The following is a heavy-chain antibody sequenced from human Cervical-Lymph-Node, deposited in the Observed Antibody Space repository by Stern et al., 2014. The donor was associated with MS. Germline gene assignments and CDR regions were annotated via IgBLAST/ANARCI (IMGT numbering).Heavy chain of an antibody. D-gene: IGHD5-24*01. CDR1: GFSLDNNGVV. J-gene: IGHJ4*01. CDR2: IFWNEHK. V-gene: IGHV2-5*01. CDR3: ALKGLEGYNYFYLDN. Sequence: QITLKESGPSLVKPTQTLTLTCTFSGFSLDNNGVVVGWIRQPPGKALEWLALIFWNEHKRYSRSLRNRLSITKDTSKNQVFLTVTNVDPVDTATYYCALKGLEGYNYFYLDNWGRGTLVTVSS.